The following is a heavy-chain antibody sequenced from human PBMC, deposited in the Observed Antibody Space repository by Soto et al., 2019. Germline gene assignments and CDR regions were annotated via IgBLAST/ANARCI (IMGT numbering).Heavy chain of an antibody. CDR3: TNGRRQQPPLD. V-gene: IGHV3-30*18. D-gene: IGHD6-13*01. J-gene: IGHJ4*02. CDR2: ISYDGSSK. CDR1: GFTFSNYV. Sequence: GGSLRLSCAASGFTFSNYVMQWFRQAPGKGLEWVAVISYDGSSKFYADSEGRFTISRDNSKNTLYLQMNSLRAEDTAVYYCTNGRRQQPPLDWGQGTLVTVSS.